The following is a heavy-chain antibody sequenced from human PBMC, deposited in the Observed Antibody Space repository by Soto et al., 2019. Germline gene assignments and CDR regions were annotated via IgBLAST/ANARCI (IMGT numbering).Heavy chain of an antibody. Sequence: GGSLRLSCAASGFTFSSYGMHWVRQAPGKGLEWVAVIWYDGSNKYYADSVKGRFTISRDNSKNTLYLQMNSLRAEDTAVYYCARDSGDTAMVTWAEYYGMEVWGQGTTVTVSS. J-gene: IGHJ6*02. D-gene: IGHD5-18*01. V-gene: IGHV3-33*01. CDR3: ARDSGDTAMVTWAEYYGMEV. CDR1: GFTFSSYG. CDR2: IWYDGSNK.